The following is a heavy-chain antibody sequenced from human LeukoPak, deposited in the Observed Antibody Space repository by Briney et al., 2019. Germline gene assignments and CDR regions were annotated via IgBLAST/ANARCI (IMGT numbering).Heavy chain of an antibody. CDR1: GGSISSYY. CDR3: ARHSSGWGDY. D-gene: IGHD6-19*01. V-gene: IGHV4-59*08. CDR2: IYYTGST. Sequence: SETLSLTCTVSGGSISSYYWSWIRQPPGKGLEWIGYIYYTGSTNYNPSLKSRVTISVDTSKNQFSLRLSSVTAADTAVYYCARHSSGWGDYWGQGTLVTVSS. J-gene: IGHJ4*02.